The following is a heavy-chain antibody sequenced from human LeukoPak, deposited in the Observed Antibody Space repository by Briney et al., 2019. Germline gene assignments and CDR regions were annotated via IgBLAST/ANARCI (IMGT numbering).Heavy chain of an antibody. CDR3: ARSARDSEYTNMDY. CDR1: GFTFSSYS. CDR2: ISSSSSTI. V-gene: IGHV3-48*04. Sequence: PGGSLTLSCAASGFTFSSYSMNWVRQAPGKGLEWVSYISSSSSTIYYADSVKGRFTISRDNDKNSLYLQMNSLRVEDTAVYYCARSARDSEYTNMDYWGQGTLVTVSS. J-gene: IGHJ4*02. D-gene: IGHD5-18*01.